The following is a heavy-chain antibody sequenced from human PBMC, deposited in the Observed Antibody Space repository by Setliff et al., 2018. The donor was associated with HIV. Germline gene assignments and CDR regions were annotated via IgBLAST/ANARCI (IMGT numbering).Heavy chain of an antibody. V-gene: IGHV1-18*01. CDR2: ISPYNGNT. J-gene: IGHJ6*03. D-gene: IGHD6-13*01. CDR1: GYSFTSYG. Sequence: GASVKVSCKASGYSFTSYGISWVRQAPGQGLEWMGWISPYNGNTNYAQKPQGRITVTTDTSTNTAYMELRTLRSDDTAVYYCARVAYASLSSSWYLLDYYYYLDVWGKGTTVTVSS. CDR3: ARVAYASLSSSWYLLDYYYYLDV.